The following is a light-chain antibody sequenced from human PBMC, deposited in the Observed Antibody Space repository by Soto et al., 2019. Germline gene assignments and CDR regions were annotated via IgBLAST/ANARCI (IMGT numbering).Light chain of an antibody. CDR1: QSVSSN. CDR2: GAS. V-gene: IGKV3-15*01. CDR3: HQYNNWPLT. Sequence: ERVMTQSPATLSVSPGERATLSCRASQSVSSNLAWYQQKPGQAPRLLIYGASTRATGIPARFSGSGSGTELTLTISSLQSEDFAVYYCHQYNNWPLTFGQGTKVEIK. J-gene: IGKJ1*01.